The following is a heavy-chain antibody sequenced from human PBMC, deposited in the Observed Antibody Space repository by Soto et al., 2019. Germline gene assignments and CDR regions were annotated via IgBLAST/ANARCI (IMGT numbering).Heavy chain of an antibody. CDR2: MSYDESTE. CDR3: ARVSSTIIAVVHGLGLDV. Sequence: GGSLRLSCAASCFIFSSYTMHWVRQAPGKGLEWVSLMSYDESTEYCADSVNGRFTISRDNSNNTLYLQMTSLRREGTAVYYSARVSSTIIAVVHGLGLDVWGQGTKVTVSS. CDR1: CFIFSSYT. J-gene: IGHJ6*02. V-gene: IGHV3-30-3*01. D-gene: IGHD3-22*01.